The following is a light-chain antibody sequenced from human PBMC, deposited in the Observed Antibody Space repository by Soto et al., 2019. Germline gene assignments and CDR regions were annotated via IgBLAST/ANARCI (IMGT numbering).Light chain of an antibody. CDR1: RRDVGGYNY. CDR3: SSYTSSSTLV. V-gene: IGLV2-14*01. J-gene: IGLJ2*01. Sequence: QSALTQPASVSGYPGQSITISCTGTRRDVGGYNYVSWYQQHPGKAPKLMIYDVSNRPSGVSNRLSGSKSGNMSSLTISGLQADDDADYYCSSYTSSSTLVFGGGTKVTVL. CDR2: DVS.